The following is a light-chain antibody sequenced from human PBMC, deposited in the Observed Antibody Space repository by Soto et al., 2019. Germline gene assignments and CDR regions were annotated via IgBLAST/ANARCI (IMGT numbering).Light chain of an antibody. V-gene: IGKV1-27*01. Sequence: DVQMTQSSSSLSAFVGDRVTITCRASQGIAPYLAWFQQKPGKVPKLLIYATSTLQSGVPSRFSGSGSGTDFTLTINSLQPEDVGTYYCQKYNSAPLTFDGGTKVEIK. CDR1: QGIAPY. CDR2: ATS. J-gene: IGKJ4*01. CDR3: QKYNSAPLT.